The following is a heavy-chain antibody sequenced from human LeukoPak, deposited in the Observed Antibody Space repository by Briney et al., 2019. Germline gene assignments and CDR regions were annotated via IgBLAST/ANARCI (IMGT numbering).Heavy chain of an antibody. V-gene: IGHV4-59*08. CDR2: IYYSGST. J-gene: IGHJ4*02. Sequence: SETLSLTCTVSGGSTSSYYWSWIRQPPGKGLEWIGYIYYSGSTNYNPSLKSRVTISVDTSKNQFSLKLSSVTAADTAVYYCARRSGSYHDYWGQGTLVTVSS. CDR3: ARRSGSYHDY. CDR1: GGSTSSYY. D-gene: IGHD1-26*01.